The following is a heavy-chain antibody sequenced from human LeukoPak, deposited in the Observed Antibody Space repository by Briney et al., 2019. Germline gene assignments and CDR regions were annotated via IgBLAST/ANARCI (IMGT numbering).Heavy chain of an antibody. CDR3: ARGSSGWFPFDY. J-gene: IGHJ4*02. Sequence: PGGSLRLSCAASGFTFSSYSMNWVRQAPGKGLEWVSYISSSSGTILYADSVKGRFTISRDNAKNSLYLQMNSLRAEDTAVYYCARGSSGWFPFDYWGQGTLVTVSS. CDR2: ISSSSGTI. V-gene: IGHV3-48*01. D-gene: IGHD6-19*01. CDR1: GFTFSSYS.